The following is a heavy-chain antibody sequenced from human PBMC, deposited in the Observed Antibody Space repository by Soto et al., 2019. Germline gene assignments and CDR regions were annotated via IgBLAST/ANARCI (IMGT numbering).Heavy chain of an antibody. CDR2: IIPIFGTA. V-gene: IGHV1-69*01. J-gene: IGHJ6*02. CDR3: ASGPNCTNGVCYSYYYYYYGMDV. Sequence: QVQLVQSGAEVKKPGSSVKVSCKASGGTFSSYAISWVRQAPGQGLEWMGGIIPIFGTANYAQKFQGRVTITADESTSKAYMELSSLRSEDTAVYYCASGPNCTNGVCYSYYYYYYGMDVWGQGTTVTVSS. D-gene: IGHD2-8*01. CDR1: GGTFSSYA.